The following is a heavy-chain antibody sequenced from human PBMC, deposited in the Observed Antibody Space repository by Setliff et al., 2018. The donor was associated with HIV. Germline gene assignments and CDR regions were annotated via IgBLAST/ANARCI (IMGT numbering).Heavy chain of an antibody. Sequence: PGESLKISCTGSGYTFSSYWIGWVRQMPGKGLEFMGLLYPADSNIRYSPSFQGQVTISVDKSTNTAFLQWTSLRASDTAMYYCTRLWHENWGGVDYWGQGTLVTVSS. CDR2: LYPADSNI. J-gene: IGHJ4*02. CDR3: TRLWHENWGGVDY. D-gene: IGHD3-16*01. CDR1: GYTFSSYW. V-gene: IGHV5-51*03.